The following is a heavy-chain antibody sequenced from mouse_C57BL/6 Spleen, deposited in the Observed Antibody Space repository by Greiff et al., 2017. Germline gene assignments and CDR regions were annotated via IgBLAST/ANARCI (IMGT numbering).Heavy chain of an antibody. V-gene: IGHV1-81*01. CDR1: GYTFTSYG. D-gene: IGHD2-1*01. CDR2: IYPRSGNT. CDR3: ASDYGNYVWFAY. Sequence: QVQLQQSGAELARPGASVKLSCKASGYTFTSYGISWVKQRTGQGLEWIGEIYPRSGNTYYNEKFKGKATLTADKSSSTAYMELRSLTSEDSAVYFCASDYGNYVWFAYWGQGTLVTVSA. J-gene: IGHJ3*01.